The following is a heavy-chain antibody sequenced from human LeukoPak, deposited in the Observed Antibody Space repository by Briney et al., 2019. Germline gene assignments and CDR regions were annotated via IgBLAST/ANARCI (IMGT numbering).Heavy chain of an antibody. V-gene: IGHV3-11*04. J-gene: IGHJ4*02. CDR2: ISSSGSTI. CDR1: GFTFSDYY. CDR3: ARGLGVQLWLPFDN. D-gene: IGHD5-18*01. Sequence: GGSLRLSCAASGFTFSDYYMSWIRQAPGKGLEWVSYISSSGSTIYYADSVKGRFTISRDNAKNSLYLQMSSLRAEDTAVYYCARGLGVQLWLPFDNWGQGTLVTVSS.